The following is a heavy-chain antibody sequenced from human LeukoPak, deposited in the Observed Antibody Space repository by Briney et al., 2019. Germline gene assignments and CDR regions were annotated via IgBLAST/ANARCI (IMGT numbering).Heavy chain of an antibody. J-gene: IGHJ4*02. V-gene: IGHV3-23*01. CDR2: LIASSGST. CDR1: GFTFSNSA. Sequence: GGSLRLSCAASGFTFSNSAMSWVRQAPGKGLEWVSLLIASSGSTFYADSVKGRFTISRDNSKNTLYLQMNSLRAEDTAVYYCAKGAYDYIEMGYFDYWGQGTLVTVSS. CDR3: AKGAYDYIEMGYFDY. D-gene: IGHD5-12*01.